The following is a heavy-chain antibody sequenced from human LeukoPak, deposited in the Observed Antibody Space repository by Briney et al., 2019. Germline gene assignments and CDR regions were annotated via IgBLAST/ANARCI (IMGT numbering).Heavy chain of an antibody. Sequence: GEPLKISCKGSGYSFTSYWIGWVRQMPGKGLEWMGIIYPGDSDTRYSPSFQGQVTISPDKSITTAYLQWSSLKASDTAMYYCARQRGSDYVWGSYRPVYYFDYWGQGTLVTVSS. V-gene: IGHV5-51*01. D-gene: IGHD3-16*02. CDR1: GYSFTSYW. J-gene: IGHJ4*02. CDR3: ARQRGSDYVWGSYRPVYYFDY. CDR2: IYPGDSDT.